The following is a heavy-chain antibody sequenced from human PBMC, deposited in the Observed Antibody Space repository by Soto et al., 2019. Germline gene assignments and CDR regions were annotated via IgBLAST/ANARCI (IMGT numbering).Heavy chain of an antibody. V-gene: IGHV6-1*01. CDR2: TYYRSKWYN. Sequence: SQTLSLTCAISGDSVSSNSAAWNWIRQSPSRGLEWLGRTYYRSKWYNDYAVSVKSRITINPDTSKNQFSLQLNSVTPEDTAVYYCARDIVRGRYAQAYYYYGMDVWGQGTTVTVSS. D-gene: IGHD1-26*01. J-gene: IGHJ6*02. CDR3: ARDIVRGRYAQAYYYYGMDV. CDR1: GDSVSSNSAA.